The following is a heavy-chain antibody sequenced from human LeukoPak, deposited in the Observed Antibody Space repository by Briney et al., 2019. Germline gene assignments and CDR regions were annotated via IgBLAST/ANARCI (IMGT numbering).Heavy chain of an antibody. V-gene: IGHV3-30*18. D-gene: IGHD2-15*01. CDR3: AKPYCSGGSCYFDY. J-gene: IGHJ4*02. CDR2: ISYDGSNK. Sequence: GGSLRLSCVASGFTFSSYGMHWVRQAPGKGLEWVAVISYDGSNKYYADSVKGRFTISRDNSKNSLYLQMNSLRTEDTALYYCAKPYCSGGSCYFDYWGQGTLVTVSS. CDR1: GFTFSSYG.